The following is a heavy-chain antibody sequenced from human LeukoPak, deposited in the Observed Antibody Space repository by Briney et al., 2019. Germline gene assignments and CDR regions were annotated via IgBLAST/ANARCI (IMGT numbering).Heavy chain of an antibody. CDR2: IYYSGST. D-gene: IGHD3-16*01. Sequence: AETLSLTCTVSGGSISSYYWSWLRQPPGKGLEWVWYIYYSGSTKYNPSLKSRVTISVATSNTQFSLKLSFVTAADTAAYYCARVRVGGVIMDVWGQGTTVTVSS. V-gene: IGHV4-59*08. J-gene: IGHJ6*02. CDR1: GGSISSYY. CDR3: ARVRVGGVIMDV.